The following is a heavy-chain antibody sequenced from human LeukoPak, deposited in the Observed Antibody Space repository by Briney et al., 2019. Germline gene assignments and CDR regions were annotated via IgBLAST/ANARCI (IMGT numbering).Heavy chain of an antibody. D-gene: IGHD1-26*01. Sequence: PSETLSLTCTVSGDSISSGSYYWGWIRQPPGKGLEWIGSIYYSGSTYYNPSLKSRVTISIDTSKNQFSLKLSSVTAADTAVYYCARGGSYTMVKNYWGQGTLVTVSS. CDR3: ARGGSYTMVKNY. J-gene: IGHJ4*02. V-gene: IGHV4-39*07. CDR2: IYYSGST. CDR1: GDSISSGSYY.